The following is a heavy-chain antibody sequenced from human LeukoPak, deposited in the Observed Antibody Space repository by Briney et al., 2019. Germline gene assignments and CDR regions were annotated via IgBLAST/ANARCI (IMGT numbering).Heavy chain of an antibody. J-gene: IGHJ6*02. V-gene: IGHV3-15*01. D-gene: IGHD1-7*01. CDR2: IKSKTDGGTT. Sequence: PGGSLRLSCAASGFSFSNAWMSRVRQAPGKGLEWVGRIKSKTDGGTTDYAAPVKGRFTISRDDSKNTLYLQMNSLKTEDTAVYYCTTDWNYVIYYGMDVWGQGTTVTVSS. CDR1: GFSFSNAW. CDR3: TTDWNYVIYYGMDV.